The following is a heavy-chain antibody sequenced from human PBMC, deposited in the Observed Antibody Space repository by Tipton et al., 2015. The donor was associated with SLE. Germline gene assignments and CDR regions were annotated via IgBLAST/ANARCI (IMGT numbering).Heavy chain of an antibody. CDR1: GGSISGYY. CDR3: ARGNGYNYY. Sequence: TLSLTCTVSGGSISGYYWSWLRQPPGKGLEWIGYIDYSGSTNYTPSLKSRVTISIDTSKNQFSLKLNSVTAADPAVYYCARGNGYNYYWGQGTLVTVSS. V-gene: IGHV4-59*08. D-gene: IGHD5-24*01. J-gene: IGHJ4*02. CDR2: IDYSGST.